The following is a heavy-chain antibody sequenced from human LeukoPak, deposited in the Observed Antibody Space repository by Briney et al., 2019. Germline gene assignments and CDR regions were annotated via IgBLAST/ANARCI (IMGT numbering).Heavy chain of an antibody. V-gene: IGHV3-21*01. Sequence: GGSLRLSCAASGFTFRSYSMNWVRQAPGKGLEWVSAIDPSSTYIYYADSVKGRFTISRDNAKNSLYLQMNSLRAEDTAVYYCARTTVTTSGNYWGQGTLVTVSS. CDR1: GFTFRSYS. D-gene: IGHD4-17*01. CDR3: ARTTVTTSGNY. J-gene: IGHJ4*02. CDR2: IDPSSTYI.